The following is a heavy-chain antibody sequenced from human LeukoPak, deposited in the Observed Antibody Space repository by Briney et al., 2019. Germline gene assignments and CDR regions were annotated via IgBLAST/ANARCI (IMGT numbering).Heavy chain of an antibody. CDR1: SGSISSHY. D-gene: IGHD3-3*01. Sequence: PSETLSLTCTVSSGSISSHYWSWIRQPPGKGLEWIGNIYYSGSTHYNPSLTSRDTISIDTSKNQFSLKLSSMTAADTAMYYCARFDFWSGSTFDYWGQGTLVTVSS. J-gene: IGHJ4*02. CDR3: ARFDFWSGSTFDY. V-gene: IGHV4-59*11. CDR2: IYYSGST.